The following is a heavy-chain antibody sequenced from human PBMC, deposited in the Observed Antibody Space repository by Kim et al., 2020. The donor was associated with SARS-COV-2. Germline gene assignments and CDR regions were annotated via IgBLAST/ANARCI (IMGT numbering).Heavy chain of an antibody. CDR2: INHSGST. Sequence: SETLSLTCAVYGGSFSGYYWSWIRQPPGKGLEWIGEINHSGSTNYNPSLKSRVTISVDTSKNQFSLKLSSVTAADTAVYYCARVPRAARLFDYWGQGTLGTVSS. CDR3: ARVPRAARLFDY. D-gene: IGHD6-6*01. V-gene: IGHV4-34*01. CDR1: GGSFSGYY. J-gene: IGHJ4*02.